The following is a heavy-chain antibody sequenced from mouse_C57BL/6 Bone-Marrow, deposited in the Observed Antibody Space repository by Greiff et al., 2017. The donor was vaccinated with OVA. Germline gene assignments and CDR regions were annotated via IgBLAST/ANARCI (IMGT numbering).Heavy chain of an antibody. Sequence: EVQLQQSGPELVKPGASVKISCKASGYTFTDYYMNWVKQSHGKSLEWIGDINPNNGGTSYNQKFKGKATLTVDKSSSTAYMELRSLTSEDTAVYDCARTSSGYVRCANWGQGTLVTVSA. V-gene: IGHV1-26*01. D-gene: IGHD3-2*02. CDR1: GYTFTDYY. CDR2: INPNNGGT. CDR3: ARTSSGYVRCAN. J-gene: IGHJ3*01.